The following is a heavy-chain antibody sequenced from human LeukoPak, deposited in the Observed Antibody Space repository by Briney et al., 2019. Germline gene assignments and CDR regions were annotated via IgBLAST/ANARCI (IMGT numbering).Heavy chain of an antibody. CDR2: LKWNGGSP. D-gene: IGHD3-10*01. Sequence: GRSLRLSCAASGFTFEDYVMGWVRQAPGKGLEWVSALKWNGGSPGYADSVQGRFTISRDNAKNSLYLQMNSLRAEDTALYYCARDNRGSGNYDAFDIWGQGTMVTVSS. CDR1: GFTFEDYV. CDR3: ARDNRGSGNYDAFDI. V-gene: IGHV3-20*04. J-gene: IGHJ3*02.